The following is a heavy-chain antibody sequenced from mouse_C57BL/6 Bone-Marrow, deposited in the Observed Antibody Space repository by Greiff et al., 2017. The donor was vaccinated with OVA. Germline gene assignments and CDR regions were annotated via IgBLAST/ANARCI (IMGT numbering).Heavy chain of an antibody. J-gene: IGHJ2*01. CDR1: GFSLSTFGMG. CDR3: ARIITTEGSFDD. CDR2: ICWDDDK. Sequence: QVTLKESGPGILQPSQSLSLSCSFSGFSLSTFGMGVGWIRQPSGQGLVWPAHICWDDDKYYHPALKSRLTISKDTSKNQVVLKIANVVTADAATYYWARIITTEGSFDDWSQGTTLTVSS. V-gene: IGHV8-8*01. D-gene: IGHD1-1*01.